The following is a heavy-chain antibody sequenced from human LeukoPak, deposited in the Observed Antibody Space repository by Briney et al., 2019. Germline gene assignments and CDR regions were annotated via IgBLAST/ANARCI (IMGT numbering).Heavy chain of an antibody. J-gene: IGHJ3*02. CDR2: INPNSGGT. V-gene: IGHV1-2*06. Sequence: ASVKVSCKASGYTFTSYYMHWVRQAPGQGLEWMGRINPNSGGTNYAQEFQGRVTMTRDTSISTAYMELSRLRSDDTAVYYCASASSSSSWYSRTDDAFDIWGQGTMVTVSS. CDR1: GYTFTSYY. D-gene: IGHD6-13*01. CDR3: ASASSSSSWYSRTDDAFDI.